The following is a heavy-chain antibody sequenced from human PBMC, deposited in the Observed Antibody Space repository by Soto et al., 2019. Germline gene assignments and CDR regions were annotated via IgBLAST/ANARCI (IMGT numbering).Heavy chain of an antibody. J-gene: IGHJ4*02. CDR2: ISPNGGRT. Sequence: QVQLVQSGAEVKKPGASVKVSCKASGYTFPTYYLHWLRQAPGQGLEWMGIISPNGGRTSYAQTFQGRVTMTRDTSTSTVDIELSSLRSEDTAVYYCATRDPGHYWGQGTLVTVSS. CDR1: GYTFPTYY. CDR3: ATRDPGHY. V-gene: IGHV1-46*01.